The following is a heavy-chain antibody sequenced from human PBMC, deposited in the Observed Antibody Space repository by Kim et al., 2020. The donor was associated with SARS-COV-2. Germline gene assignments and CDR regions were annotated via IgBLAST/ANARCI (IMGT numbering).Heavy chain of an antibody. CDR2: VNAANDET. CDR3: ARAMDPTVYDY. D-gene: IGHD4-4*01. Sequence: ASVKVSCKAYGYTFKSYPIHWLRQAPGQRPEWMGWVNAANDETQYSQKFQGRVTITRDTSANTAYMELRRLTTKDTAIYYCARAMDPTVYDYWGQGTLVTVSS. CDR1: GYTFKSYP. J-gene: IGHJ4*02. V-gene: IGHV1-3*01.